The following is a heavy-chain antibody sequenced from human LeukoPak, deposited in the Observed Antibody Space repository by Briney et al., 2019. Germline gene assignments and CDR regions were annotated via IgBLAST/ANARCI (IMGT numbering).Heavy chain of an antibody. Sequence: GASVKVSCKASGYTFTGYYLHWVRQAPGQGLEWMGWTNPNSGGTNYAQKFQGRVTMTRDTSISTAYMELSRLRSDDTAVYYCARDHYSIAVAGTFLDYWGQGTLVTVSS. CDR3: ARDHYSIAVAGTFLDY. CDR2: TNPNSGGT. V-gene: IGHV1-2*02. CDR1: GYTFTGYY. D-gene: IGHD6-19*01. J-gene: IGHJ4*02.